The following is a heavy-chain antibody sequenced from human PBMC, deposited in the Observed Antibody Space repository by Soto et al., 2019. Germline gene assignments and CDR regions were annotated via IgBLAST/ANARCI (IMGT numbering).Heavy chain of an antibody. CDR3: TRGSSGYSFH. J-gene: IGHJ4*02. CDR2: INSDGSST. D-gene: IGHD3-22*01. Sequence: PGGSLRLSCAASGFPFNSFWMHWVRQAPGKGPVWVSRINSDGSSTNYADSAKGRFTISRDNAKNTLFLQMNSLRAEDTAVYYCTRGSSGYSFHWGQGTLVTVSS. V-gene: IGHV3-74*01. CDR1: GFPFNSFW.